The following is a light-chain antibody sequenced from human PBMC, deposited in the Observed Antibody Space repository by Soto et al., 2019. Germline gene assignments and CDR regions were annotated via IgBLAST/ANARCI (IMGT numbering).Light chain of an antibody. Sequence: QSVLTQPPSMSGAPGQGVTISCTGSSSNIGAGYDVHWYQQVPGTAPKLLIYGNTNRPSGVPDRFSASKSGTSASLAISGLQAEDEADYYCQSYESSLSGGIFGGGTQLTVL. J-gene: IGLJ2*01. V-gene: IGLV1-40*01. CDR1: SSNIGAGYD. CDR3: QSYESSLSGGI. CDR2: GNT.